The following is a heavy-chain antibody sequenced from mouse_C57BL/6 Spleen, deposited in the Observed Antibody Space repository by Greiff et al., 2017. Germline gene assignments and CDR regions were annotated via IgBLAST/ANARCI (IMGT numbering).Heavy chain of an antibody. V-gene: IGHV5-4*01. CDR2: ISDGGSYT. Sequence: EVKLMESGGGLVKPGGSLKLSCAASGFTFSSYAMSWVRQTPEKRLEWVATISDGGSYTYYPDNVKGRFTISRDNAKNNLYLQMSHLKSEDTAMYYCARDYYGSSHSYWYFDGWSTGTTVTVSS. D-gene: IGHD1-1*01. CDR3: ARDYYGSSHSYWYFDG. CDR1: GFTFSSYA. J-gene: IGHJ1*03.